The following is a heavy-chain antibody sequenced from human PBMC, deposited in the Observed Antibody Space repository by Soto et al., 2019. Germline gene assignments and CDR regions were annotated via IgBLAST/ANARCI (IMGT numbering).Heavy chain of an antibody. CDR3: ARDLMVGSSGCFDY. CDR2: INPSGGTT. V-gene: IGHV1-46*01. J-gene: IGHJ4*02. CDR1: GYTFTSYF. Sequence: GASVKVSCKASGYTFTSYFMHWVRQAPGQGLEWMGIINPSGGTTRYAQKFQGWVTMTRDTSISTAYMELSRLRSDDTAVYYCARDLMVGSSGCFDYWGQGTLVTVSS. D-gene: IGHD6-25*01.